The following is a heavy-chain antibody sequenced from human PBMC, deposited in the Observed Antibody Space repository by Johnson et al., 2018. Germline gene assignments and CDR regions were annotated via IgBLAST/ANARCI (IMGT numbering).Heavy chain of an antibody. V-gene: IGHV6-1*01. Sequence: QVQLVESGPGLVKPSQTRSLTCAISGDSVSSNNAAWNWIRQSPSRALEWLGRTYYRSKWFNDYAVSMQGRIIINPETSKNQFSLKVNPVTPEDTAVYYCARDLEYYAGSGHWCPPRLGGFDIWGQGTMVTVSS. CDR2: TYYRSKWFN. J-gene: IGHJ3*02. D-gene: IGHD3-22*01. CDR3: ARDLEYYAGSGHWCPPRLGGFDI. CDR1: GDSVSSNNAA.